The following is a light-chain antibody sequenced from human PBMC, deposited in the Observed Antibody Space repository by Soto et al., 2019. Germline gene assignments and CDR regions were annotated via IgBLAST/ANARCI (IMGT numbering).Light chain of an antibody. Sequence: QSVLTHPPSASGTHGQRVTISCSGDNSNIGSTSVNWYQQLPGTAPRLLIYFNNQRPSGVPDRFSGSKSGTSASLAISGLQTEDGADYYCAAWDDSLNGPVFGGGTKVTVL. CDR3: AAWDDSLNGPV. CDR2: FNN. V-gene: IGLV1-44*01. J-gene: IGLJ2*01. CDR1: NSNIGSTS.